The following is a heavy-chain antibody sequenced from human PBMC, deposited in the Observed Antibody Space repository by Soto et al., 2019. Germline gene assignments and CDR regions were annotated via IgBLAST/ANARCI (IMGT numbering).Heavy chain of an antibody. CDR1: GYSFANYW. CDR2: IYPDDSDT. V-gene: IGHV5-51*01. J-gene: IGHJ5*02. Sequence: GESLKISCKGSGYSFANYWIGWVRQMPGKGLEWMGMIYPDDSDTKYSPSFQGQVTFSADKSINTAYLQWSSLKASDTAIYYCARLEWLSLAAWFDPWGQGTLVTVSS. CDR3: ARLEWLSLAAWFDP. D-gene: IGHD3-3*01.